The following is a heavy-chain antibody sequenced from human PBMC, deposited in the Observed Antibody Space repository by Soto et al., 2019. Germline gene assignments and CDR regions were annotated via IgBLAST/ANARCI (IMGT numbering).Heavy chain of an antibody. CDR2: IYYNGDT. CDR1: GGSVSSGNYF. CDR3: ARRLIENWHKVHAFDF. Sequence: QLQLQESGPGLVEPAETLSLKCAVSGGSVSSGNYFWGWIRQPPGKGLEWIGNIYYNGDTYYSPSLKSRVTMSVYTAQNQFSLRLTSVTDADTAVYYCARRLIENWHKVHAFDFCGQGTLVTLSS. V-gene: IGHV4-39*01. J-gene: IGHJ3*01. D-gene: IGHD1-1*01.